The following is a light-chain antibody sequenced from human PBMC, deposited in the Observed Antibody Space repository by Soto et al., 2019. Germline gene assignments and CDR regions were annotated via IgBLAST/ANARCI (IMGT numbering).Light chain of an antibody. V-gene: IGKV3-20*01. CDR2: GAS. J-gene: IGKJ3*01. CDR1: QSVRTSD. CDR3: HQSAQFT. Sequence: EIVLTQSPGTLSWSPGERATLSCRASQSVRTSDLAWYQQKAGQARRLLICGASSRATGIPDRFSGSGSGTDFTITISRLEPEDFSVYYCHQSAQFTFGPGTKVDIK.